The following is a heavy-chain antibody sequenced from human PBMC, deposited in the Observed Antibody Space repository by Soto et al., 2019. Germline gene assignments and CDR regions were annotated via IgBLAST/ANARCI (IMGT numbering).Heavy chain of an antibody. CDR3: ARARATIAAAAIFDC. CDR2: VYRTGST. J-gene: IGHJ4*02. V-gene: IGHV4-4*02. Sequence: QVQLQESGPGLVKPSGTLSLTCAVSGGSISTSNWWSWVRQPPGKGLEWIGEVYRTGSTNYNPSLERRLAISVDKSNNQFSLKLTSVPAADTAVYYCARARATIAAAAIFDCWGQGTLVTVSS. D-gene: IGHD6-13*01. CDR1: GGSISTSNW.